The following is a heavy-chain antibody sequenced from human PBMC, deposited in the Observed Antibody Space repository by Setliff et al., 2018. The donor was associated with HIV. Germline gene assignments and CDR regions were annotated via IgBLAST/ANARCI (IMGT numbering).Heavy chain of an antibody. J-gene: IGHJ6*03. CDR3: ARGGAYFERLFPPSYYMDL. D-gene: IGHD3-9*01. CDR1: GYTLTGFS. Sequence: ASVKVSCKVSGYTLTGFSMHWVRQAPGKGLEWMGRFDPEDGDTLYAQNFQGRVTMTEDPPTDTAYLELSGLRFEDTAVYYCARGGAYFERLFPPSYYMDLWGIGTSVNVSS. CDR2: FDPEDGDT. V-gene: IGHV1-24*01.